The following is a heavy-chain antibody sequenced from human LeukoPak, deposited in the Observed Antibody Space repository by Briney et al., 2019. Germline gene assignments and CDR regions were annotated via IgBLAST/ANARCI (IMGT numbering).Heavy chain of an antibody. Sequence: VGSLRLSCAASGFTFNSYWMNWVRQAPGKGLEWVANIKEDGSEKYYVDSVKGRFIISRDNAKNSLYPQMNSLRAEDTAVYYCARGRDPAYWGQGTLVTDSS. CDR3: ARGRDPAY. J-gene: IGHJ4*02. CDR1: GFTFNSYW. V-gene: IGHV3-7*01. CDR2: IKEDGSEK.